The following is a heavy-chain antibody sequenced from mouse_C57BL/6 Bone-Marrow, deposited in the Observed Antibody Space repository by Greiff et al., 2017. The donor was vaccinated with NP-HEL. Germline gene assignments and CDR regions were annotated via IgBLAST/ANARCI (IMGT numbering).Heavy chain of an antibody. CDR2: IDPSDSYT. D-gene: IGHD3-1*01. Sequence: QVQLQQPGAELVRPGTSVKLSCKASGYTFTSYWMHWVKQRPGQGLEWIGVIDPSDSYTNYNQKFKGKATLTVDTSSSTAYMQLSSLTSEDSAVYYCARSGNHDYWGQGTTLTVSS. V-gene: IGHV1-59*01. J-gene: IGHJ2*01. CDR3: ARSGNHDY. CDR1: GYTFTSYW.